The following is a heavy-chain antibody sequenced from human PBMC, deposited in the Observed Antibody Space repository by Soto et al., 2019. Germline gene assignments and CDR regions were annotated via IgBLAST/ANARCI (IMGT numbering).Heavy chain of an antibody. D-gene: IGHD2-21*02. J-gene: IGHJ4*01. V-gene: IGHV4-39*01. Sequence: SETLSLTCSVSGGSIKNTNYHWGWIRQPPGKGLEWIGTLYYRGATDCNPSLKSRVTISVDTSKNQLSLNLSSVTATDTAVYYCFGVLAATLDYWGQGTLVTVSS. CDR2: LYYRGAT. CDR1: GGSIKNTNYH. CDR3: FGVLAATLDY.